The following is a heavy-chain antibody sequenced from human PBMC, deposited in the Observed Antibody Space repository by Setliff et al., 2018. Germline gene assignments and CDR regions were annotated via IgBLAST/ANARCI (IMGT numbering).Heavy chain of an antibody. J-gene: IGHJ4*02. V-gene: IGHV1-2*06. CDR3: ARDLYNSGSDY. CDR2: INPNSGAT. Sequence: GASVKVSCKTSGYPFTDYYIHWVRQAPGQGLEWMGRINPNSGATTFAQKFQGRVTMTRDTSISTAYMDLSRLRSDDTAVYYCARDLYNSGSDYWGQGTLVTVSS. CDR1: GYPFTDYY. D-gene: IGHD6-25*01.